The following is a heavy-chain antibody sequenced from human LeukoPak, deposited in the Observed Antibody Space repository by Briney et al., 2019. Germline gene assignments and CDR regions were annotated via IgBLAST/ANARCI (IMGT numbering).Heavy chain of an antibody. CDR3: AKDVKYNWNYIDY. CDR1: GFSFSSFG. V-gene: IGHV3-30*18. CDR2: ISYDGSSK. D-gene: IGHD1-20*01. Sequence: GVSLRLSCAASGFSFSSFGMHWVRQAPGKGLEWVAVISYDGSSKYYADSVKGRFTISRDNSKNTLYLQMNSLRAEDTAVYYCAKDVKYNWNYIDYWGQGTLVTVSS. J-gene: IGHJ4*02.